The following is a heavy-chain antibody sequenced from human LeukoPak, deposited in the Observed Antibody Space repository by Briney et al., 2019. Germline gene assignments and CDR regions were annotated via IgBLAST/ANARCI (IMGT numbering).Heavy chain of an antibody. J-gene: IGHJ3*02. V-gene: IGHV3-7*03. CDR1: GFTFSSYW. CDR3: AKEGYYDSRGSYYVDGAFDI. D-gene: IGHD3-22*01. CDR2: IKQDGSEK. Sequence: GGSLRLSCAASGFTFSSYWMSWVRQAPGKGLEWVANIKQDGSEKYYVDSVRGRFTISRDNSKNTLYLQMNSLRAEDAAVYYCAKEGYYDSRGSYYVDGAFDIWGQGTMVTVSS.